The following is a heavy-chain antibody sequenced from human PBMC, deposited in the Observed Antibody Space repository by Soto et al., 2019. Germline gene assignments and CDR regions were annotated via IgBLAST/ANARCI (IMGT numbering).Heavy chain of an antibody. D-gene: IGHD3-9*01. CDR1: GFTFSSYA. Sequence: GGSLRLSCAASGFTFSSYAMSWVRQAPGKGLEWVSAISGSGGSTYYADSVKGRFTISRDNSKNTLYLQMNSRRAEDTAVYYCAKGRYFDWLSYYFDYWGQGTLVTASS. J-gene: IGHJ4*02. CDR3: AKGRYFDWLSYYFDY. V-gene: IGHV3-23*01. CDR2: ISGSGGST.